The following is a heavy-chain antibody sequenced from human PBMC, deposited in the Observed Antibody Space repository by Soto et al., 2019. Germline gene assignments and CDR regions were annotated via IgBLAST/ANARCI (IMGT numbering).Heavy chain of an antibody. CDR2: IYPGDSRV. CDR1: GYTFTHYW. CDR3: ARPRDSGSYYYSFDS. J-gene: IGHJ4*02. D-gene: IGHD1-26*01. V-gene: IGHV5-51*01. Sequence: GESLKISCKTSGYTFTHYWLAWVRQMPGEGLEWVGIIYPGDSRVRYSPSFQGRVTISADKSITTASLHWTSLQASDTATYFCARPRDSGSYYYSFDSWGQGTLVTVSS.